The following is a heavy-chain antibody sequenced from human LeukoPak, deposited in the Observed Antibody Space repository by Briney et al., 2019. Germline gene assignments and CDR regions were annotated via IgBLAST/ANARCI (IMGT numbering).Heavy chain of an antibody. CDR2: IKQDGSEK. CDR3: ARRRCSSTSCFFDY. D-gene: IGHD2-2*01. CDR1: GFTFSNYW. J-gene: IGHJ4*02. Sequence: GGSLRLSCAASGFTFSNYWMSWVRQAQGKGLEWVANIKQDGSEKYYVDSVKGRFTISRDNAKNSLYLQVNSLRAEDTAVYYCARRRCSSTSCFFDYWGQGTQVTVSS. V-gene: IGHV3-7*01.